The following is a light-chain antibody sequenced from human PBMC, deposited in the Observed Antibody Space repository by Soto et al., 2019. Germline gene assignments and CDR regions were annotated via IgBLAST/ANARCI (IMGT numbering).Light chain of an antibody. CDR1: QSVSSN. J-gene: IGKJ3*01. Sequence: EIVMTQSPATLSVSPGERATLSCRASQSVSSNLAWYQQKPGQAPRRLIYGASTRATGIPARFSGSRSGTEFTLTISSLQYEDFAVYYCQQYNNWPPWTFGPGTKVDIK. CDR2: GAS. CDR3: QQYNNWPPWT. V-gene: IGKV3-15*01.